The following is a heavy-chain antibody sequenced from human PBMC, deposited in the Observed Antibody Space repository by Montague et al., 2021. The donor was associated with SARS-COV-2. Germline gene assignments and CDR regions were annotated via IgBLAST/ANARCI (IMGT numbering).Heavy chain of an antibody. CDR2: INQSGRT. CDR1: GGSFSGYY. CDR3: ARVQRGYYYGLGVSAHFDY. V-gene: IGHV4-34*01. Sequence: SETLSLTCAVYGGSFSGYYWSLIRQPPEKGLEWIGEINQSGRTNNNPSLKSRVIISVDTSKNQFSLKLSSVTAADTAVYYCARVQRGYYYGLGVSAHFDYWVQGTLVTVSS. J-gene: IGHJ4*02. D-gene: IGHD3-10*01.